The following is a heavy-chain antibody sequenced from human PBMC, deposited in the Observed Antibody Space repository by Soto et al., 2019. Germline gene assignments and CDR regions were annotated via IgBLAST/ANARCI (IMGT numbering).Heavy chain of an antibody. Sequence: GGSLRLSCAASGFTFGTYWMHWVRQAPGKGLVCVSRINSDGSSTSYADSVKGRFTISRDNAKNTLYLQMNSLRAEDTAVYFCARESFVRGVNLLPNWGQGTLVTVSS. CDR2: INSDGSST. CDR1: GFTFGTYW. V-gene: IGHV3-74*01. D-gene: IGHD3-10*01. J-gene: IGHJ4*02. CDR3: ARESFVRGVNLLPN.